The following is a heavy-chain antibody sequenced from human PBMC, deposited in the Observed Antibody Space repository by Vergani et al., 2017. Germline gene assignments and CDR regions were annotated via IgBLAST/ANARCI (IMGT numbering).Heavy chain of an antibody. Sequence: QVQLQESGPGLVKPSQTLSLTCAVSGDSISSNNCWTWVRQPPGKGLEWIGEICHTEDTKYSPSLKSRVTVSVDESRNLFSLRLTSVAAADTAVYYCAPIGYRRWGYYFDYWGQGILVTVSS. V-gene: IGHV4-4*02. J-gene: IGHJ4*02. CDR2: ICHTEDT. D-gene: IGHD2-2*02. CDR3: APIGYRRWGYYFDY. CDR1: GDSISSNNC.